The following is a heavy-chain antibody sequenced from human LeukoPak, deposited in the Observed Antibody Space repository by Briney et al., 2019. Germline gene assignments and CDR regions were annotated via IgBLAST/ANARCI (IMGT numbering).Heavy chain of an antibody. D-gene: IGHD2-15*01. CDR1: GYSLTSHW. CDR3: ARHTSGSPWDAIDV. J-gene: IGHJ6*02. Sequence: PGESLKISCKGSGYSLTSHWIAWVRQMPGKGLEWMGITYPGDSDTRYSPSFQGQVTISADKSINTAYLQWSSLKTSDTAMYYCARHTSGSPWDAIDVRGQGTKVTVSS. CDR2: TYPGDSDT. V-gene: IGHV5-51*01.